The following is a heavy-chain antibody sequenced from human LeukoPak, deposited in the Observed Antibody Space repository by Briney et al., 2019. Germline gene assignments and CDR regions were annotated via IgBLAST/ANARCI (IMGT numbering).Heavy chain of an antibody. Sequence: QPGGSLRLSCAASGFTFTNYWMSWVRQAPGKGLEWVANIKQDGNEQYYVDSVKGRFTISRDNAKNSLYLQLNSLRAEDTAVYYCARDKLTGDSYFDSWGQGTLVTVSS. CDR3: ARDKLTGDSYFDS. D-gene: IGHD7-27*01. CDR2: IKQDGNEQ. J-gene: IGHJ4*02. V-gene: IGHV3-7*05. CDR1: GFTFTNYW.